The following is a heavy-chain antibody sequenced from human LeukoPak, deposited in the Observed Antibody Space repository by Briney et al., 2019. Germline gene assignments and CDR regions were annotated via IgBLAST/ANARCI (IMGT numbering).Heavy chain of an antibody. V-gene: IGHV3-74*01. Sequence: GGSLRLSCAASGFTFSNYWMHWVRQAPGRGLVWVSRINTDGTRTSYADSVKGRFTISRDNAKNTPYLQMNSLRAEDTAVYYCAREEEGDAFDIWGQGTMVTVSS. CDR2: INTDGTRT. J-gene: IGHJ3*02. CDR3: AREEEGDAFDI. CDR1: GFTFSNYW.